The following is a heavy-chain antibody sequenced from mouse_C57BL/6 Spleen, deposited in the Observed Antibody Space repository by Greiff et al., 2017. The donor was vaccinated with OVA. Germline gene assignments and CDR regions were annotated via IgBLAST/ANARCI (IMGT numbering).Heavy chain of an antibody. Sequence: QVQLKQSGTELVKPGASVKLSCKASGYTFTSYWMHWVKQRPGQGLEWIGNINPSNGGTNYNEKFKSKATLTVDKSSSTAYMQLSSLTSEDSAVYYCARIYYDYDGGYAMDYWGQGTSVTVSS. D-gene: IGHD2-4*01. J-gene: IGHJ4*01. CDR3: ARIYYDYDGGYAMDY. CDR1: GYTFTSYW. V-gene: IGHV1-53*01. CDR2: INPSNGGT.